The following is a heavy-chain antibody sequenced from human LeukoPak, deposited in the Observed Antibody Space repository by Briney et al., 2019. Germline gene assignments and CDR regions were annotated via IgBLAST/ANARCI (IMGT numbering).Heavy chain of an antibody. CDR3: ARADSGSYDR. D-gene: IGHD1-26*01. J-gene: IGHJ5*02. Sequence: SETLSLTCTVSGGSISSYYWSWIRQPPGKGLEWVGYIYYSGSTNYNPSLKSRVTISVDTSKNQFSLKLSSVTAADTAVYYCARADSGSYDRWGQGTLVTVSS. V-gene: IGHV4-59*01. CDR1: GGSISSYY. CDR2: IYYSGST.